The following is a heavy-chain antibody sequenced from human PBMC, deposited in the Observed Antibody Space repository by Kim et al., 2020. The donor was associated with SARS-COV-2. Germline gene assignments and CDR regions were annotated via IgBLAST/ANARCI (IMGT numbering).Heavy chain of an antibody. Sequence: QKVQGRVTMTRNTSRSTAYMELSSLRSEDTAVYYCARGPDYGSGSSHFDYWGQGTLVTVSS. V-gene: IGHV1-8*01. CDR3: ARGPDYGSGSSHFDY. J-gene: IGHJ4*02. D-gene: IGHD3-10*01.